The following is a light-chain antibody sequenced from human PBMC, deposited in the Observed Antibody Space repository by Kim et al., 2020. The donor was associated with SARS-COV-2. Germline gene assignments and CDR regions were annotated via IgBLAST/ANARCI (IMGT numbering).Light chain of an antibody. J-gene: IGLJ1*01. Sequence: QPVLTQPSSLSASPGASASLTCTLRSGINVGTYRIYWYQQKPGSPPQYLLRYKSDSDKQQGSGVPSRFSGSKDASANAGILLISGLQSEDEADYYCMIGHSSASVFGTGTKVTVL. V-gene: IGLV5-45*02. CDR2: YKSDSDK. CDR1: SGINVGTYR. CDR3: MIGHSSASV.